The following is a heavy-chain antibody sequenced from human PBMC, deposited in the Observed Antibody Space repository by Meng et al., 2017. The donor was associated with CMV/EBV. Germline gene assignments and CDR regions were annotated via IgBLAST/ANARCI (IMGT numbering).Heavy chain of an antibody. V-gene: IGHV3-23*01. CDR1: GFTFDDYA. CDR2: IRGSGGST. D-gene: IGHD1-26*01. CDR3: AKESGTYYIVGFDP. J-gene: IGHJ5*02. Sequence: GESLKISCAASGFTFDDYAMHWVRQAPGKGLEWVSAIRGSGGSTYYADSVKGRFTISRDNSKNTLYLQINSLRAEDTAVYYCAKESGTYYIVGFDPWGQGTLVTVSS.